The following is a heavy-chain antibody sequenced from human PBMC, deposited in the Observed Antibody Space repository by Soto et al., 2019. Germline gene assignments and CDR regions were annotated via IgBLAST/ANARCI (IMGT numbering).Heavy chain of an antibody. CDR3: AVGYFDWLLPDIYYFDY. V-gene: IGHV1-8*01. CDR2: MNPNSGNT. Sequence: ASVKVSCKASGYTFTSYDINWVRQATGQGLEWMGWMNPNSGNTGYAQKFQGRVTMTRNTSISTAYMELSSLRSEDTAVYYCAVGYFDWLLPDIYYFDYWGQGPLVTVSS. CDR1: GYTFTSYD. J-gene: IGHJ4*02. D-gene: IGHD3-9*01.